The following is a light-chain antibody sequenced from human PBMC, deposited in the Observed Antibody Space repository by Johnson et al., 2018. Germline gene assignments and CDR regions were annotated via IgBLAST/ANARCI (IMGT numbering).Light chain of an antibody. CDR1: SSNIGNNY. CDR3: GTWDSSLSAGNG. CDR2: ENN. J-gene: IGLJ1*01. V-gene: IGLV1-51*02. Sequence: QSVLTQPPSVSAAPGQKVTISCSGSSSNIGNNYVSWYQQLPGTAPKLLIYENNKRPSGIPDRFSGSKSGTPATLGIPGPQLGDEADYYCGTWDSSLSAGNGFGTGTKVTVL.